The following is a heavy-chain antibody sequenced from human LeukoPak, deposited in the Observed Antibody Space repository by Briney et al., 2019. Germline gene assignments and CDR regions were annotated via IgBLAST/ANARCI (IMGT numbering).Heavy chain of an antibody. Sequence: GGSLRLSCAASGFTFSSSDIHWVRQPTGKGLEWVSVIGSAGDTYYPGSVKGRFTISRENAKNMLYLQVNSLRAEDTAVYYCATQQGGNPAYWGQGTLVTVSS. J-gene: IGHJ4*02. CDR3: ATQQGGNPAY. CDR1: GFTFSSSD. V-gene: IGHV3-13*01. D-gene: IGHD1-14*01. CDR2: IGSAGDT.